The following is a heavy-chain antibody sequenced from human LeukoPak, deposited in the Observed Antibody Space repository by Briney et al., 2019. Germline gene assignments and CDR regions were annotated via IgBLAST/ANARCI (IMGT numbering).Heavy chain of an antibody. Sequence: SVKVSCKASGGTFSSYAISWVRQAPGQGLEWMGGIIPIFGTANYAQKFQGRVTITTDESTSTAHMELSSLRSEDTAVYYCARDGIPDDYYYYMDVWGKGTTVTVSS. CDR1: GGTFSSYA. D-gene: IGHD5-18*01. V-gene: IGHV1-69*05. J-gene: IGHJ6*03. CDR3: ARDGIPDDYYYYMDV. CDR2: IIPIFGTA.